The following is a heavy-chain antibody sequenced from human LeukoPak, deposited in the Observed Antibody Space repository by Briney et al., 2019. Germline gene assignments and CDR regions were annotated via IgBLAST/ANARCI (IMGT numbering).Heavy chain of an antibody. Sequence: SVKVSCKASGGTFSSYAISWVRQAPGQGLEWMGGIIPIFGTANYAQKFQGRVTITADESTSTAYMELSSLRSEDTAVYYCTTDVIGATVVTHFPNDYWGQGTLVTVSS. CDR2: IIPIFGTA. CDR3: TTDVIGATVVTHFPNDY. D-gene: IGHD4-23*01. J-gene: IGHJ4*02. CDR1: GGTFSSYA. V-gene: IGHV1-69*13.